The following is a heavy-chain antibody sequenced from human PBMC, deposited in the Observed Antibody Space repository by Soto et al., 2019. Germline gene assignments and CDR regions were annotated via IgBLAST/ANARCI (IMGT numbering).Heavy chain of an antibody. CDR3: ARRRIAAAGYYYYYYGMDV. V-gene: IGHV5-51*01. CDR1: GYSLTSYW. D-gene: IGHD6-13*01. J-gene: IGHJ6*02. Sequence: PGESLKISCKGSGYSLTSYWIAWVRQMPGKGLEWMGIIYPGDSDTRYSPSFQGQVTISADKSISTAYLQWSSLKASDTAMYYCARRRIAAAGYYYYYYGMDVWGQGTTVTVS. CDR2: IYPGDSDT.